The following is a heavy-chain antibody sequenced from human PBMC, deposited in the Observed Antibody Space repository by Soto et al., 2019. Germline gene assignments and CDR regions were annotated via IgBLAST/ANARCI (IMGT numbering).Heavy chain of an antibody. D-gene: IGHD3-16*01. Sequence: QLQLVESGGGVVQPGTSLRLSCTASGFMFKSYVMHWVRQAPGKGLEWVALTSYDGNNKYYGDSVKGRFTVSRDNSKNTLHLQMDSLRSEDTALYYCARWGTTGGFDLWGQGTLVSVSS. V-gene: IGHV3-30*19. J-gene: IGHJ4*02. CDR3: ARWGTTGGFDL. CDR2: TSYDGNNK. CDR1: GFMFKSYV.